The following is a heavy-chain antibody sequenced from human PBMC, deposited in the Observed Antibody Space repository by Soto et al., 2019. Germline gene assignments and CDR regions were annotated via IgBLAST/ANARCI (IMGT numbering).Heavy chain of an antibody. D-gene: IGHD3-3*01. Sequence: SMRLSCGASGVTFSSYAMSWVRQAPGKGLEWVSAISGSGGSTYYADSVKGRFTISRDNSKNTLYLQMNSLRAEDTAVYYCAKEDRFWSGYGFAYWGQGTLVTVSS. CDR1: GVTFSSYA. CDR3: AKEDRFWSGYGFAY. CDR2: ISGSGGST. V-gene: IGHV3-23*01. J-gene: IGHJ4*02.